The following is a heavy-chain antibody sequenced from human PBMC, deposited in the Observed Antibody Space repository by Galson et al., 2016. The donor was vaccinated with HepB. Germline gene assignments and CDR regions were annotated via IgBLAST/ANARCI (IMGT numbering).Heavy chain of an antibody. Sequence: SLRLSCAGSEFTFSNYALSWVRQAPGKGLQWVSENSGSGGNTYYADSVKGRFTISRDNSKSTLYLQMNSLRVEDTAVYYCARGSSGWYRSFDVWGQGATVTVSS. CDR1: EFTFSNYA. CDR2: NSGSGGNT. D-gene: IGHD6-13*01. J-gene: IGHJ3*01. V-gene: IGHV3-23*01. CDR3: ARGSSGWYRSFDV.